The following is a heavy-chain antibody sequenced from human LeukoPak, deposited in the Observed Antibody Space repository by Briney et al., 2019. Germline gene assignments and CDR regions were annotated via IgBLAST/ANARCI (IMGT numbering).Heavy chain of an antibody. V-gene: IGHV3-30*04. CDR2: ISYDGSNK. Sequence: GGSLRLSCAASGFTFSSYAMHWVRQAPGKGLEWVAVISYDGSNKYYADSVKGRFTISRDNSKNTLYLQMNSLRAEDTAVYYCATDQYYYGSGSYYNDWFDPWGQGTLVTVSS. J-gene: IGHJ5*02. CDR1: GFTFSSYA. D-gene: IGHD3-10*01. CDR3: ATDQYYYGSGSYYNDWFDP.